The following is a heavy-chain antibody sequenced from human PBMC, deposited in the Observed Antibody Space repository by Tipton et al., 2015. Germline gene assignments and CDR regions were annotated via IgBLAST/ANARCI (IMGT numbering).Heavy chain of an antibody. Sequence: QLVQSGAEVKKPGESLNISCKASGYRFSNHWIGWVRQMPGKGLEWVGIIHPSDSETIYSPSFQGQVTISADRSTSTAYLQWSSLKTSDTAVYYCARRLPYFEWSKVYYFDYWGQGSPVTVSP. D-gene: IGHD3-9*01. CDR3: ARRLPYFEWSKVYYFDY. CDR1: GYRFSNHW. V-gene: IGHV5-51*01. J-gene: IGHJ4*02. CDR2: IHPSDSET.